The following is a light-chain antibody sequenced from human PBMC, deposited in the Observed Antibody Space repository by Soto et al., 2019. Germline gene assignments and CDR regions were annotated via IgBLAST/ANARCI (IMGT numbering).Light chain of an antibody. Sequence: QSALTQPASVSGSPVQSLTISCSGSNSDVGAYNYVSWYQQPPGKAPKLLLYEVTTRPSGVSLRFSGSKSGNTASLTISGLQTEDEADYYCSSYTIPNTYVFGTGTKLTVL. CDR1: NSDVGAYNY. V-gene: IGLV2-14*01. CDR2: EVT. CDR3: SSYTIPNTYV. J-gene: IGLJ1*01.